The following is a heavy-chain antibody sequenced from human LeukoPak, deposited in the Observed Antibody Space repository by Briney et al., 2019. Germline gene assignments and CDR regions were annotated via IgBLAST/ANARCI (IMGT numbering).Heavy chain of an antibody. V-gene: IGHV3-30-3*01. CDR3: ARAGDYVGSYYGMDV. D-gene: IGHD4-17*01. J-gene: IGHJ6*02. CDR2: ISYDGSNK. Sequence: GGSLRLSCAASGFTFSSYAMHWVRQAPGKGLEWVAVISYDGSNKYYADSVKGRFTISRDSSKNTLYLQMNSLRAEDTAVYYCARAGDYVGSYYGMDVWGQGTTVTVSS. CDR1: GFTFSSYA.